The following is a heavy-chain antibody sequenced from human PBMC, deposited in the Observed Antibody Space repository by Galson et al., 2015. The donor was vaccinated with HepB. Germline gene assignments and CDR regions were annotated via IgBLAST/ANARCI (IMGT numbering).Heavy chain of an antibody. Sequence: PALVKPTQTLTLTCTFSGFSLGTSGMCVGWIRQPPGKALEWLARINWDDDKYYNTSLKTRLTISKDTSRNQVVLTMTNMDPVDTATYYCARIVSGSTTIDYWGQGTLVTVSS. CDR1: GFSLGTSGMC. V-gene: IGHV2-70*11. D-gene: IGHD1-26*01. CDR2: INWDDDK. J-gene: IGHJ4*02. CDR3: ARIVSGSTTIDY.